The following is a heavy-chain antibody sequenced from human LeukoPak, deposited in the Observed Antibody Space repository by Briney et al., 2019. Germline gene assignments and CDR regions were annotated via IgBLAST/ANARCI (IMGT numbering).Heavy chain of an antibody. CDR1: GGSISGNY. D-gene: IGHD2-2*01. CDR3: ARAASLDF. V-gene: IGHV4-59*01. Sequence: SETLSLTCTVSGGSISGNYWNWIRQSPGKGLEWIGYIYYSGTTNYNPYLKSRVTISLGMSSNQFSLRLDSVTAADTAVYYCARAASLDFWGQGILVTVSS. CDR2: IYYSGTT. J-gene: IGHJ4*02.